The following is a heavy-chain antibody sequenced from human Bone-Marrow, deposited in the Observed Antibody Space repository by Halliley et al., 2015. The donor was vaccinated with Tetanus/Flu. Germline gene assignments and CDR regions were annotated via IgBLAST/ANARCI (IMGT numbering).Heavy chain of an antibody. D-gene: IGHD2-2*01. V-gene: IGHV5-10-1*01. J-gene: IGHJ4*02. CDR2: IDPSDSYT. CDR3: ARPAEEYQLRSLDY. CDR1: GYGFTTYW. Sequence: EVQLVQSGADVKKPGESLRISCKGSGYGFTTYWISWVRQMPGKGLEWMGRIDPSDSYTIYSPSFQGHVAISADKSIGTAYLHWGSLKASDTAMYYCARPAEEYQLRSLDYWGQGTQVTVSS.